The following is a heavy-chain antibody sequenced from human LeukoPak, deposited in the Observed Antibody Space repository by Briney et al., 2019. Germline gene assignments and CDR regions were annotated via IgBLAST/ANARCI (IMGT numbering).Heavy chain of an antibody. J-gene: IGHJ4*02. Sequence: GGSLRLSCAASGFTFSSYEMNWVRQAPGKGLEWVSYISGSDSPIYYADSVKGRFTISRDNAKNSLYLQMNSLRAEDTALYYCARKTISSSGYFDYWGQGTLVTVSS. CDR2: ISGSDSPI. CDR1: GFTFSSYE. V-gene: IGHV3-48*03. D-gene: IGHD3-10*01. CDR3: ARKTISSSGYFDY.